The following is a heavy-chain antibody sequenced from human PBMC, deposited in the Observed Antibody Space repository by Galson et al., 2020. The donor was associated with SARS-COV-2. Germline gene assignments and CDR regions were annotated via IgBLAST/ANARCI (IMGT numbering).Heavy chain of an antibody. V-gene: IGHV3-23*01. CDR2: ISVSGGST. J-gene: IGHJ4*02. Sequence: GESLKISCAASGFTFSNYAMSWVRQAPGKGLEWVSGISVSGGSTFYADSVKGRFTISRDNSKNTLYVQIKSLRGEDTAVYYCAKGTYNYDSSGYWVFDYWGQGTLVTVSS. CDR3: AKGTYNYDSSGYWVFDY. D-gene: IGHD3-22*01. CDR1: GFTFSNYA.